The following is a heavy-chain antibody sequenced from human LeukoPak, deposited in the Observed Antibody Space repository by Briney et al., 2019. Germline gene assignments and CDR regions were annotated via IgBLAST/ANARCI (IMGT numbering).Heavy chain of an antibody. V-gene: IGHV4-4*07. D-gene: IGHD3-22*01. J-gene: IGHJ4*02. CDR2: IYTSGST. CDR1: GGSISSYY. CDR3: ARDQYDSSGYDLRPDY. Sequence: SETLSLTCTVSGGSISSYYWSWIRQPAGKGLEWIGRIYTSGSTNYNPSLKSRVTMSVDTSKNQFSLKLSSVTAADTAVYYCARDQYDSSGYDLRPDYWGQGTLVTVSS.